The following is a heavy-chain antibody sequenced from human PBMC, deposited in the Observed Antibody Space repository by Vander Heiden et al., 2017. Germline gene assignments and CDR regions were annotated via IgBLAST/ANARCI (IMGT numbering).Heavy chain of an antibody. D-gene: IGHD6-19*01. Sequence: QVQRVESGGGVFQSGRSLRLSCAASGFTFKTYGMHWGRQAPGKGLEWLAIIWYDGNTKDYADSVKGRFTISRDNSKNTLYLEMSSLRVEDTAIYYCARAGSDIAVAGPFDFWGQGTLVTVSS. V-gene: IGHV3-33*01. J-gene: IGHJ4*02. CDR3: ARAGSDIAVAGPFDF. CDR2: IWYDGNTK. CDR1: GFTFKTYG.